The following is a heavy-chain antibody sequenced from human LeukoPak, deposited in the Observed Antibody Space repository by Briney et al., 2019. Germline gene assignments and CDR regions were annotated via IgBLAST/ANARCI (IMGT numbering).Heavy chain of an antibody. CDR3: ARDEWLDY. D-gene: IGHD3-3*01. V-gene: IGHV3-30*04. CDR2: ISYDGRNK. Sequence: GGSLRLSCAASGFTFSSYAMHWVGQAPGKGVEGGAVISYDGRNKYYADSVKGGFTISRDNSKNTLYLQMNSLRAEDTAVYYCARDEWLDYWGQGTLVTVSS. CDR1: GFTFSSYA. J-gene: IGHJ4*02.